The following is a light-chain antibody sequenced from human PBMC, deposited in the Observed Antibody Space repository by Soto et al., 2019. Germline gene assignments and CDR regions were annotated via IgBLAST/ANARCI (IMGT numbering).Light chain of an antibody. CDR1: SPNIGSNN. CDR3: ATWDDSLNGAV. CDR2: SND. J-gene: IGLJ2*01. V-gene: IGLV1-44*01. Sequence: QSVLTQPPSASETPGQRVTISCSGSSPNIGSNNVNWYQQLPGTAPKLLIYSNDQRPSGVPDRFSGSKSGTSASLAISGLQSDDEADYFCATWDDSLNGAVFGGGTQLTVL.